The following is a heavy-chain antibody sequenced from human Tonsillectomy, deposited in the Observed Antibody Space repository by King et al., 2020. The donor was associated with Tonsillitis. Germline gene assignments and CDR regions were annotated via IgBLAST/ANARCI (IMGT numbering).Heavy chain of an antibody. Sequence: QVQLVESGGGVVQPGRSLRLSCAASGFTFSSYGMHWVRQAPGKGLEWVAVIWYNGSNKYYADSVKGRFTISRDNSKNTLYLQMNSLRAEDTAVYYWARDGPNYYYMDVWGTGTTVTVSS. CDR1: GFTFSSYG. CDR3: ARDGPNYYYMDV. CDR2: IWYNGSNK. J-gene: IGHJ6*03. V-gene: IGHV3-33*08.